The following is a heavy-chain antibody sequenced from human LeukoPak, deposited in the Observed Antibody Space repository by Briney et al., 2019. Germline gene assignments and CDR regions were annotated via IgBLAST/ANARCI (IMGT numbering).Heavy chain of an antibody. CDR1: GGSVSSGSYY. J-gene: IGHJ4*02. CDR3: ASSSGWYYFGY. Sequence: PSETLSLTCTVSGGSVSSGSYYWSWIRPPPGKGLEWIGYIYYSGSTNYNPSLKSRVTISVDTSKNQFSLKLSSVTAADTAVYYCASSSGWYYFGYWGQGTLVTVSS. V-gene: IGHV4-61*01. CDR2: IYYSGST. D-gene: IGHD6-19*01.